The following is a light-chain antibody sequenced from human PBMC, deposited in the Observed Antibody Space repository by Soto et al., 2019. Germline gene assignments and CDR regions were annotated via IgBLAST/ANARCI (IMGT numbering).Light chain of an antibody. CDR1: QSISNY. V-gene: IGKV1-39*02. Sequence: DIHLTQSPSFLSTSVGDRVTITCRASQSISNYLNWYQQKPGKAPKVLIYAASNLQSGVPSRFSGSGSGTEFTLTISSLQSEDFAVYYCQQDNNWPQTFGQGTKVDI. CDR3: QQDNNWPQT. J-gene: IGKJ1*01. CDR2: AAS.